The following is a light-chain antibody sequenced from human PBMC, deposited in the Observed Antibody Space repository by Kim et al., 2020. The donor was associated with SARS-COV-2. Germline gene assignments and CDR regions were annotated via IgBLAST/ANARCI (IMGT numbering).Light chain of an antibody. V-gene: IGKV3-15*01. Sequence: ETVMTQSPATLSVSPGDRATLSCRASQSVGSNLAWYQQKPGQAPRLLIYGASTRATGIPVRFSGSGSGTEFTLTISSLQSEDFAVYYWQQYNNWPRYTCGQGTKLEIK. CDR1: QSVGSN. CDR2: GAS. J-gene: IGKJ2*01. CDR3: QQYNNWPRYT.